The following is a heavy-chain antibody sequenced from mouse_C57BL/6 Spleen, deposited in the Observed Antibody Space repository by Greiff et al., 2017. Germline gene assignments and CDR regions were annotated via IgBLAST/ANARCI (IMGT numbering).Heavy chain of an antibody. Sequence: VQLQQSGAELVRPGASVKLSCTASGFNITDYYMHWVKQRPEQGLEWIGCIDPEYGDTEYASKFQGKATMTADTSSTTAYLQLSSLTSEDSAVSYCTTQIYGSSYRDYWGQGTTLTVSS. D-gene: IGHD1-1*01. V-gene: IGHV14-4*01. CDR2: IDPEYGDT. J-gene: IGHJ2*01. CDR3: TTQIYGSSYRDY. CDR1: GFNITDYY.